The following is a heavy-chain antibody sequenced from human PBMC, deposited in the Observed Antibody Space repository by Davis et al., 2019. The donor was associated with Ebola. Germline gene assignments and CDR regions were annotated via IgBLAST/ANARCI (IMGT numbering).Heavy chain of an antibody. Sequence: GESLKISCAASGFTFSSYGMHWVRQAPGKGLEWVAVIWYDGSNKYYADSVKGRFTISRDNSKNTLYLQMNSLRAEDTAVYYCARVGYYYGSGSYSDLGVGYGMDVWGQGTTVTVSS. D-gene: IGHD3-10*01. CDR1: GFTFSSYG. J-gene: IGHJ6*02. CDR3: ARVGYYYGSGSYSDLGVGYGMDV. CDR2: IWYDGSNK. V-gene: IGHV3-33*01.